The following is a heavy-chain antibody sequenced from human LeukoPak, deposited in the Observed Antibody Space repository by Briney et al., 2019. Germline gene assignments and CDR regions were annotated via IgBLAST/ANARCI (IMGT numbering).Heavy chain of an antibody. CDR3: AKGRGWEASYYYYYMDV. D-gene: IGHD1-26*01. Sequence: GGSLRLSCAASGFTFSSYGMHWVRQAPGKGLEGVAFIRYDGSNKYYTDSVKGRFTISRDNSKNTLYLQMNSLRAEDTAVYYCAKGRGWEASYYYYYMDVWGKGTTGTVSS. CDR2: IRYDGSNK. V-gene: IGHV3-30*02. J-gene: IGHJ6*03. CDR1: GFTFSSYG.